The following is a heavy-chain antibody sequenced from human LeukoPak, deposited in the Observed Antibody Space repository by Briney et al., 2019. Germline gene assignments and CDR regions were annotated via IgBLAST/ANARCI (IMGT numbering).Heavy chain of an antibody. CDR2: IYWDDDK. Sequence: ESGPTLVKPTQTLTLTCTFCGFSLSTRGVGVGWIRQPPGKALEWLALIYWDDDKRYSPSLKSRLTITKDTSKNQVVLTMTNMDPVDTATYYCARWFGESPFDYWGQGTLVTVSS. CDR1: GFSLSTRGVG. D-gene: IGHD3-10*01. CDR3: ARWFGESPFDY. J-gene: IGHJ4*02. V-gene: IGHV2-5*02.